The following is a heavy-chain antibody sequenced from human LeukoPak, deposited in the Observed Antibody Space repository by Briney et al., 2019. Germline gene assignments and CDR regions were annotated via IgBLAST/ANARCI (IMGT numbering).Heavy chain of an antibody. CDR1: GFTFSSYW. CDR3: ARGSVVITPYYFDY. J-gene: IGHJ4*02. Sequence: GGSLRLSCSTSGFTFSSYWMSWVRQAPGKGLEWVAHINPDASEKNFVDSVKGRFTISRDNARNSLYLQMNSLRAEDTAVYYCARGSVVITPYYFDYWGQGTLVTVSS. CDR2: INPDASEK. D-gene: IGHD3-22*01. V-gene: IGHV3-7*01.